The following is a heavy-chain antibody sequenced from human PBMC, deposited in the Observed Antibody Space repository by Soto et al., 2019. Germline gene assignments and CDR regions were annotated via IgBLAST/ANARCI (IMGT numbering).Heavy chain of an antibody. J-gene: IGHJ4*02. CDR2: IIPIFGTA. V-gene: IGHV1-69*01. D-gene: IGHD1-26*01. Sequence: QVQLVQSGAEVKKPGSSVKVSCKASGGTFSSYAISWVRQAPGQGLEWMGGIIPIFGTANYAQKFQGRVTITADESTRTAYMELSSLRSEDTAVYYCARVRPYSGSYQGLFDYWGQGTLVTVSS. CDR3: ARVRPYSGSYQGLFDY. CDR1: GGTFSSYA.